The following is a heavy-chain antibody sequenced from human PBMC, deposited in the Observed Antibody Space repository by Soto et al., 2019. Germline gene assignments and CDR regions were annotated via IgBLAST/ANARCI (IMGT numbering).Heavy chain of an antibody. J-gene: IGHJ4*02. CDR3: ARSRVRGGYYFDY. Sequence: QVQVVQSGAEVKKPGASVKVSCKASGYTFTTYAIHWVRQAPGQSLEWMGWINTGNGNTYYSQKMQARVTIPRDTSASTAYMELSRLRSEDTAVYYCARSRVRGGYYFDYWGQGALVTVSS. CDR1: GYTFTTYA. CDR2: INTGNGNT. V-gene: IGHV1-3*04. D-gene: IGHD3-16*01.